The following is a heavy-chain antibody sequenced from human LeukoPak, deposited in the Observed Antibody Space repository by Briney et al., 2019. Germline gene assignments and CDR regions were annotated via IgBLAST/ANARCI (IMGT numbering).Heavy chain of an antibody. CDR2: IYYSGST. J-gene: IGHJ4*02. Sequence: SETLSLTCTVSGGSISSYYWSWIRQSPGKGLEWIGYIYYSGSTNYNPSLKSRVTISVDTSKNQFSLKRSSVTAADTAVYYCASSTFGDLFFDYWGQGTLVTVSS. D-gene: IGHD3-10*01. CDR3: ASSTFGDLFFDY. V-gene: IGHV4-59*01. CDR1: GGSISSYY.